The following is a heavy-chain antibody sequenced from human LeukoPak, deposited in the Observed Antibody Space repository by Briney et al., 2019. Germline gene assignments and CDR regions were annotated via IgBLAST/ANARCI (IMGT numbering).Heavy chain of an antibody. CDR2: IIDTGST. J-gene: IGHJ4*02. V-gene: IGHV4-34*12. CDR1: GGSISSYY. Sequence: SETLSPTCTVSGGSISSYYWTWIRQPPGKGLEWIGEIIDTGSTKYNSSLKSRVTISVDTSKNEFSLNLTSVTAADTAIYCCARGLASGYPPIPFDYWGQGTLVTVSS. D-gene: IGHD3-3*01. CDR3: ARGLASGYPPIPFDY.